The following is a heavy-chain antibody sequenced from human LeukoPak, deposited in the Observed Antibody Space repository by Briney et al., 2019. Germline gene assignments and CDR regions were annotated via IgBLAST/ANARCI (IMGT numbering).Heavy chain of an antibody. J-gene: IGHJ4*02. D-gene: IGHD2-15*01. CDR3: ARDQKVV. CDR2: ISAYNGNT. Sequence: ASVKVSCKASGYTFTSYGISWVRQAPGQGLEWMGWISAYNGNTNYAQKLQGRVTMTRDMSTSTVYMELSSLRSEDTAVYYCARDQKVVWGQGTLVTVSS. CDR1: GYTFTSYG. V-gene: IGHV1-18*01.